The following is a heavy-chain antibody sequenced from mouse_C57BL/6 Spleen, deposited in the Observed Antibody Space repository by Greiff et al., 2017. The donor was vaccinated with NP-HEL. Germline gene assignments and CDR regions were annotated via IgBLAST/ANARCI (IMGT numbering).Heavy chain of an antibody. Sequence: QVQLQQPGAELVMPGASVKLSCKASGYTFTSYWMHWVKQRPGQGLEWIGEIDPSDSSTNYNPKFKGKSTLTVDKSSSTAYMQLSSLTSEDSAVYYCARGTTVVASYYAMDYWGQGTSVTVSS. V-gene: IGHV1-69*01. J-gene: IGHJ4*01. CDR3: ARGTTVVASYYAMDY. D-gene: IGHD1-1*01. CDR1: GYTFTSYW. CDR2: IDPSDSST.